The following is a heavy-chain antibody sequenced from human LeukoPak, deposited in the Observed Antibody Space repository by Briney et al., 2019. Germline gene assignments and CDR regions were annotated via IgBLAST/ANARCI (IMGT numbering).Heavy chain of an antibody. CDR1: GCTFSCYA. D-gene: IGHD3-10*01. CDR2: IVPSFGTA. J-gene: IGHJ5*02. CDR3: AAFESYSWGSYYKNWFDL. Sequence: SSVKVCFKAAGCTFSCYAFSWVREAPGQGMEWMGGIVPSFGTANYAQKFQGRVTITTDESTSTAYMELSSLRSEGAVVYYCAAFESYSWGSYYKNWFDLWGQGTLVTVSS. V-gene: IGHV1-69*05.